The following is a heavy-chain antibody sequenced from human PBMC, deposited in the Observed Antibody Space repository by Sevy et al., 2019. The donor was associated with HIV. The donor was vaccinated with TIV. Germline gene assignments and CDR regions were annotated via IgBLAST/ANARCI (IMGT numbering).Heavy chain of an antibody. Sequence: SETLSLTCTVSGGSISSSSYYWGWIRQPPGKGLEWIGSTYYSGSTYYNPSLKSRVTISVDTSKNQFSLKLSSVTAADTAVYYCARQGGATTGWGQGTLVTVSS. D-gene: IGHD1-26*01. CDR3: ARQGGATTG. CDR2: TYYSGST. CDR1: GGSISSSSYY. V-gene: IGHV4-39*01. J-gene: IGHJ4*02.